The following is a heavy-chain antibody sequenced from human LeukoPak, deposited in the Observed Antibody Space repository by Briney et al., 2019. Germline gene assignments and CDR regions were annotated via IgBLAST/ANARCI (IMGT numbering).Heavy chain of an antibody. CDR1: GFTFRKHA. J-gene: IGHJ4*02. V-gene: IGHV3-7*01. D-gene: IGHD2-15*01. CDR3: ARQRRYCSGDNCYQRTFDY. Sequence: GGSLRLSCAASGFTFRKHAMSWVRQAPGEGLEWVANIKQDGSEKYYVDSVKGRFTISRDNAKNSLYLQMNSLRAEDTAVYYCARQRRYCSGDNCYQRTFDYWGQGTLVTVSS. CDR2: IKQDGSEK.